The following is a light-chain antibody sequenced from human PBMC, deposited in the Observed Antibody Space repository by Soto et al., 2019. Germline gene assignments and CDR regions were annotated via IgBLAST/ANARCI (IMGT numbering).Light chain of an antibody. CDR3: QQYNSYSYT. CDR2: DAS. J-gene: IGKJ5*01. CDR1: QNINSW. V-gene: IGKV1-5*01. Sequence: DIQMTQSPSTLSASVGDRVTITCRASQNINSWLAWYQQKPGKAPNLLIYDASTLESGVPSRFSGSGSGTEFTLTISSLQPEDFATYYCQQYNSYSYTFGQGTRLEIK.